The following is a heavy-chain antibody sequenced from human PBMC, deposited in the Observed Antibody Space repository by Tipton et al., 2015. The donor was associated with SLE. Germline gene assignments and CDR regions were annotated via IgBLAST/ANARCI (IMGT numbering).Heavy chain of an antibody. CDR3: ARVGRLQRADY. CDR2: ISYSGST. D-gene: IGHD4-11*01. V-gene: IGHV4-59*12. CDR1: GGSISSYY. Sequence: TLSLTCTVSGGSISSYYWSWIRQPPGKGLEWIGYISYSGSTNYNPSLKSRVTISADTSKNQFSLKLSSVTAADTAVYYCARVGRLQRADYWGQGTLVTVSS. J-gene: IGHJ4*02.